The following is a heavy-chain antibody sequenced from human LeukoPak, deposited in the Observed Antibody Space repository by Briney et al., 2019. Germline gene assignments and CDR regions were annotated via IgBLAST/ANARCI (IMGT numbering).Heavy chain of an antibody. CDR3: ARGRGSGHKENWFDP. Sequence: ASVKVTCKASGYTFTTYDINWVRQATGQGLEWMGWMNPNSGNTGYAQKFQGRVTMTRNTSITTAYMELSSLRSEDTAVYYCARGRGSGHKENWFDPWGQGTLVTVSS. CDR2: MNPNSGNT. CDR1: GYTFTTYD. J-gene: IGHJ5*02. D-gene: IGHD6-19*01. V-gene: IGHV1-8*01.